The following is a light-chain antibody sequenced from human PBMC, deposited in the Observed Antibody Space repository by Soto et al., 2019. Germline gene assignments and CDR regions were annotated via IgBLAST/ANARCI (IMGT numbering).Light chain of an antibody. CDR2: DAS. V-gene: IGKV1-33*01. J-gene: IGKJ3*01. CDR1: QSVSGW. Sequence: DIQMTQSPSTLSASVGDTVTVTCRASQSVSGWLAWYQQKPGKAPNLLIYDASDLETGVPSRFSGGGSGTFFSFTINSLQPEDIATYYCQKHDGVPLFGPGTKVEIK. CDR3: QKHDGVPL.